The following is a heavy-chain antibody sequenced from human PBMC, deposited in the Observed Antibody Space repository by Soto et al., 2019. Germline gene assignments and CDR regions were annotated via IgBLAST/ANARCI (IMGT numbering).Heavy chain of an antibody. CDR1: GFTFSSYS. CDR2: ISSSSSYI. V-gene: IGHV3-21*01. CDR3: AYSRDGYNVALDI. Sequence: PGGSLRLSCAASGFTFSSYSMNWVRQAPGKGLEWVSSISSSSSYIYYADSVKGRFTISRDNAKNSLYLQMNSLRAEDTAVYYCAYSRDGYNVALDIWGQGTMVTVSS. J-gene: IGHJ3*02. D-gene: IGHD4-4*01.